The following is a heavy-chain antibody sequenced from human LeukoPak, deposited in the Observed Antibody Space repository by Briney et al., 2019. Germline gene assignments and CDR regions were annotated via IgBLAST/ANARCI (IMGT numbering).Heavy chain of an antibody. CDR2: ISGSGGST. CDR3: AKGPYITMIVDYWYFDL. D-gene: IGHD3-22*01. Sequence: QTGGSLRLSYAASGFTFSSYAMSWVRQAPGKGLEWVSAISGSGGSTYYADSVKGRFTISRDNSKNTLYLQMNSLRAEDTAVYYCAKGPYITMIVDYWYFDLWGRGTLVTVSS. CDR1: GFTFSSYA. J-gene: IGHJ2*01. V-gene: IGHV3-23*01.